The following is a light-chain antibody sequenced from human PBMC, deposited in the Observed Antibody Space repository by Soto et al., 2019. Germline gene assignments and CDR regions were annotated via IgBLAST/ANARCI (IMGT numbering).Light chain of an antibody. CDR2: EGS. CDR1: SSDVGSYNL. V-gene: IGLV2-23*03. J-gene: IGLJ1*01. CDR3: CSYAGSSTFLYV. Sequence: QSALTQPASVSGSPGQSITISCTGTSSDVGSYNLVSWYQQHPGKAPKLMIYEGSKRPSGVSNRFSGSKSGNTASLTISGLQAEDEADYYCCSYAGSSTFLYVFGTGTKLT.